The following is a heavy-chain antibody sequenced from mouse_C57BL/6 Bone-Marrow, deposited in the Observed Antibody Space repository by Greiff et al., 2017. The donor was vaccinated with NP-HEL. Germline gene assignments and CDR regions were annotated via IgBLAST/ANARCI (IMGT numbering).Heavy chain of an antibody. V-gene: IGHV1-15*01. CDR3: TMYDGGGYWDFDV. D-gene: IGHD2-14*01. J-gene: IGHJ1*03. CDR2: IDPETGGT. Sequence: VQLQQSGAELVRPGASVTLSCKASGYPFTDYEMHWVKPTPVHGPEWVGAIDPETGGTAYNQKFKGKAILTADKSSSTAYRELRSLTSEDTAVYYCTMYDGGGYWDFDVWGTGTTVTVSS. CDR1: GYPFTDYE.